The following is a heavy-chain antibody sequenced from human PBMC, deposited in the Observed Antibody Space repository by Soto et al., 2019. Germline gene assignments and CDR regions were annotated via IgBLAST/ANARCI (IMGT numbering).Heavy chain of an antibody. CDR1: GFSLSTSGVG. J-gene: IGHJ4*02. D-gene: IGHD3-10*01. CDR3: AHFSREFHLILSHYWFDY. Sequence: QITLKESGPTLVKPTQTLTLTCTFSGFSLSTSGVGVAWIRQPPGKALEWLALIYWDDDKRYSPSLKSRLTITKDTSKNRAVLTMTDIGPVDTATYYCAHFSREFHLILSHYWFDYWGQGILVTVSS. CDR2: IYWDDDK. V-gene: IGHV2-5*02.